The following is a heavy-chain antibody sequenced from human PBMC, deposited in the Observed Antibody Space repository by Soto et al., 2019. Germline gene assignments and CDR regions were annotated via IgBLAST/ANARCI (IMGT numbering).Heavy chain of an antibody. CDR2: ISGSGGST. CDR1: GFTFSSYA. V-gene: IGHV3-23*01. Sequence: GGSLRLSCAASGFTFSSYAMSWVRQAPGKGLEWVSAISGSGGSTYYADSVKGRFTISRDNSKNTLYLQMNSLRAEETAVYYWAKDLEETGDPYYSGGSCSQEPYYYYYGMDVWGQGTTVTVSS. CDR3: AKDLEETGDPYYSGGSCSQEPYYYYYGMDV. J-gene: IGHJ6*02. D-gene: IGHD2-15*01.